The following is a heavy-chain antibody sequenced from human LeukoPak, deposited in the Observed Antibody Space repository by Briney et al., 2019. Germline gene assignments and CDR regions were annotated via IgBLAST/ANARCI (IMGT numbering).Heavy chain of an antibody. CDR2: IWYDGSSK. CDR3: AKDGGLRFLEWSSDY. CDR1: GFTFSSYG. D-gene: IGHD3-3*01. Sequence: PGGSLRLSCAASGFTFSSYGMHWARQAPGKGLEWVAVIWYDGSSKYYADFVKGRFTISRDNSKNTLYLQMNSLRTEDTAVYYCAKDGGLRFLEWSSDYWGQGTLVTVSS. V-gene: IGHV3-33*06. J-gene: IGHJ4*02.